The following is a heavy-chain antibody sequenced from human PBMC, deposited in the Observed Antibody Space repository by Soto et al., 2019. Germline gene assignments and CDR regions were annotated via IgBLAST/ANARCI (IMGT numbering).Heavy chain of an antibody. D-gene: IGHD3-22*01. V-gene: IGHV1-18*01. CDR1: GYTFTSYG. CDR2: ISAYNGNT. CDR3: ARGGRHDSSGYYLPFSGMDV. Sequence: QVQLVQSGAEVKKPGASVKVSCKASGYTFTSYGISWVRQAPGQGLEWMGWISAYNGNTNYAQKLQGRVTMTTDTSTSTAYMELRSLGSDDTAVYYCARGGRHDSSGYYLPFSGMDVWGQGTTVTVSS. J-gene: IGHJ6*02.